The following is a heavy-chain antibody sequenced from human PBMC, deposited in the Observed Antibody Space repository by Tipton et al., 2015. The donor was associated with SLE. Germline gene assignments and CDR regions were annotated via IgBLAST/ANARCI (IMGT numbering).Heavy chain of an antibody. J-gene: IGHJ4*02. CDR3: AREYSGYDYRTFDH. CDR2: IHHRGTT. D-gene: IGHD5-12*01. V-gene: IGHV4-4*02. CDR1: GGSISSNTW. Sequence: TLSLTCTVSGGSISSNTWWNWVRQPPGMGLEWIGEIHHRGTTNYNPSLKSRVTISVDKSKSQFSLKLRSVTAADTAVYYCAREYSGYDYRTFDHWGQGTLVTVSS.